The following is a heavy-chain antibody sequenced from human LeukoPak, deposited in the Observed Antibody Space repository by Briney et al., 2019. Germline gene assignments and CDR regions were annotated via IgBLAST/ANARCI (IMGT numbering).Heavy chain of an antibody. V-gene: IGHV4-61*02. J-gene: IGHJ5*02. CDR2: IYTSGST. CDR1: GGSISSGSYY. D-gene: IGHD6-25*01. CDR3: ARVVAAAGNNWFDP. Sequence: SETLSLTCTVSGGSISSGSYYWSWIRQPAGKGLEWIGRIYTSGSTNYNPSLKSRVTISVDTSKNQFSLKLNSVTAADTAVYYCARVVAAAGNNWFDPWGQGTLVTVSS.